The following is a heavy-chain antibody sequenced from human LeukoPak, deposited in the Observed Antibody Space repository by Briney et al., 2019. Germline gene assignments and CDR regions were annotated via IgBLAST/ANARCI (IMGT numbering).Heavy chain of an antibody. J-gene: IGHJ5*02. D-gene: IGHD3-22*01. CDR1: GYVFTNFY. V-gene: IGHV1-18*04. CDR3: AGEGGGYYYDSSGYYNWFDP. CDR2: ISAYNGNT. Sequence: ASVKVSCKASGYVFTNFYMHWVRQAHGQGLEWMGWISAYNGNTNYAQKLQGRVTMTTDTSTSTAYMELRSLRSDDTAVYYCAGEGGGYYYDSSGYYNWFDPWGQGTLVTVSS.